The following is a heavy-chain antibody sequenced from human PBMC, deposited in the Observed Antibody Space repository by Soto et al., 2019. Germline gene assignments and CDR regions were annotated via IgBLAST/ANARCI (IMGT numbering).Heavy chain of an antibody. Sequence: ASVKISCKASGYTFTSYGISWVRQAPGQGLEWMGWISAYNGNTNYAQKLQGRVTMTTDTSTSTAYMELRSLRSDDTAVYYCARDTAVAGTVFYYYYYGMEVWGKGTKVTVSS. V-gene: IGHV1-18*04. CDR3: ARDTAVAGTVFYYYYYGMEV. CDR2: ISAYNGNT. D-gene: IGHD6-19*01. J-gene: IGHJ6*04. CDR1: GYTFTSYG.